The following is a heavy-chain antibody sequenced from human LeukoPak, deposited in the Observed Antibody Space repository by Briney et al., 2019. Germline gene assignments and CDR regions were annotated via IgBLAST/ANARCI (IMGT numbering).Heavy chain of an antibody. CDR1: GYNFIDYE. Sequence: GASVKVSCKASGYNFIDYEINWVRQATGQGLEWMGWMNPKSGDTGYEQKFQARVTISRDSSISTVHVELSSLRPEDTALYYCARGRYMDVWGKGTTVTVSS. CDR2: MNPKSGDT. J-gene: IGHJ6*04. V-gene: IGHV1-8*03. CDR3: ARGRYMDV.